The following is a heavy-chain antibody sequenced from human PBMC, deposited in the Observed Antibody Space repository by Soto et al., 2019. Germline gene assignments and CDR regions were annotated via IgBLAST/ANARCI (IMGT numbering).Heavy chain of an antibody. D-gene: IGHD5-12*01. CDR2: ISTYSGDT. CDR3: ARHHGPTTSENWFDP. V-gene: IGHV1-18*01. Sequence: GASVKVSCKASGYTFFTYDISWVRQAPGQGLEWMGWISTYSGDTKYAQKFQGRVTMTTDTSTTTAYLELRSLRSDDPAVYYCARHHGPTTSENWFDPWGQGTLVTVSS. J-gene: IGHJ5*02. CDR1: GYTFFTYD.